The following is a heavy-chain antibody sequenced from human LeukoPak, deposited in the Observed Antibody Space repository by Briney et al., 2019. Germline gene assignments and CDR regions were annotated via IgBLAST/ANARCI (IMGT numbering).Heavy chain of an antibody. V-gene: IGHV4-61*02. CDR3: AGTRRYCSGGSCYNWFDP. D-gene: IGHD2-15*01. Sequence: PSQTLSLTCTVSGGSISSDVYYWSWIRQPAGKGLEWIGRIYASGSTTHNSSLKSRVTISIDTSKNQFSLKLTSVTAADTAVYYCAGTRRYCSGGSCYNWFDPWGQGTLVTVSS. J-gene: IGHJ5*02. CDR2: IYASGST. CDR1: GGSISSDVYY.